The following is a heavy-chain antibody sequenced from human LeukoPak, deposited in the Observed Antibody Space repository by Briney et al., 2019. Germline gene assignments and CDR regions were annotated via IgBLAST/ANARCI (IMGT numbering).Heavy chain of an antibody. CDR1: GGSFSGYY. J-gene: IGHJ3*02. CDR3: ARCKDDSSGSSDEAFDI. V-gene: IGHV4-34*01. CDR2: INHSGST. Sequence: SETLSLTCAVYGGSFSGYYWSWIRQPPGKGLEWIGEINHSGSTNYNPSLKSRVTISVDTSKNQFSLKRSSVTAADTAVYYCARCKDDSSGSSDEAFDIWGQGTMVTVSS. D-gene: IGHD3-22*01.